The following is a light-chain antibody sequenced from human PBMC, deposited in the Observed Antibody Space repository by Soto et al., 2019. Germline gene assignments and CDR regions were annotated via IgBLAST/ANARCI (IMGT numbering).Light chain of an antibody. CDR1: QGISNW. V-gene: IGKV1-12*01. CDR2: AAS. J-gene: IGKJ5*01. CDR3: QQGNSFPVT. Sequence: DIQMTQSPSSVSASVGDRVTITCRASQGISNWLAWYQQKPGKAPKLLIYAASSLQSGDPSRFSGSGSVTDFTLTISSLQPEVFAIYSCQQGNSFPVTFGQGKRLEIK.